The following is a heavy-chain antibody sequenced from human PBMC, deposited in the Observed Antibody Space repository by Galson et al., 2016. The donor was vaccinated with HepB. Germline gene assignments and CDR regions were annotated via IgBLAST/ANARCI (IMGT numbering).Heavy chain of an antibody. CDR2: IWYDGSNK. D-gene: IGHD2-2*01. CDR3: ARGGFQKVGIEAFDI. J-gene: IGHJ3*02. V-gene: IGHV3-33*01. Sequence: SLRLSCAASGFTFSFYGMHWVRQAPGKGLEWVAMIWYDGSNKYYADSVKGRFTISRDNSKKTLSLQMNSLRADDTAVYYCARGGFQKVGIEAFDIWGQGTMVTVSS. CDR1: GFTFSFYG.